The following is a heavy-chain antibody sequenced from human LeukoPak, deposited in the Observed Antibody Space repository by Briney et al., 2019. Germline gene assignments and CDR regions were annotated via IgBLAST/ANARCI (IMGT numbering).Heavy chain of an antibody. J-gene: IGHJ1*01. D-gene: IGHD3-3*01. CDR3: ASYYDFWSGYYTGYFQH. V-gene: IGHV3-74*01. Sequence: GGSLRLSCAASGFTFSSYWMHWVRQAPGKGLVWVSRINSDGSSTSYADSVKGRFTISRDNAKNTLYLQMNSLRAEDTAVYYCASYYDFWSGYYTGYFQHWGQGTLVTVSS. CDR2: INSDGSST. CDR1: GFTFSSYW.